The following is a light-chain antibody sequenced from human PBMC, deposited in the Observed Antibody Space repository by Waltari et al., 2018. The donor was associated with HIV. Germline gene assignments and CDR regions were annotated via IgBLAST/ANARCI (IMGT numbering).Light chain of an antibody. Sequence: TQPPSASGSPGQSVTISCTGTSSDVGGSQFVSWYQQHPGKAPKVMIYEVTKRPSGVPDRFSGSRSGNTASLTVSGLQAEDEADYYCSSSVGSNNYVFGTGTKVTVL. V-gene: IGLV2-8*01. J-gene: IGLJ1*01. CDR2: EVT. CDR1: SSDVGGSQF. CDR3: SSSVGSNNYV.